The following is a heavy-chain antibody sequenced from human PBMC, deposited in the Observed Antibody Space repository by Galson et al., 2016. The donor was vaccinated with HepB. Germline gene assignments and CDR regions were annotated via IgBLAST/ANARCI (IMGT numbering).Heavy chain of an antibody. CDR2: IRGSAYAGTA. D-gene: IGHD1-26*01. V-gene: IGHV3-49*04. Sequence: SLRLSCAASGFTFHNYAMNWVRQAPGKGLEWVGFIRGSAYAGTAEYATSVRGRFFISRDDSKSIAYLQMNSLKTDDTAVYYCSRTYDRSGGYFYYGLDVWGQGTTGTFS. J-gene: IGHJ6*02. CDR1: GFTFHNYA. CDR3: SRTYDRSGGYFYYGLDV.